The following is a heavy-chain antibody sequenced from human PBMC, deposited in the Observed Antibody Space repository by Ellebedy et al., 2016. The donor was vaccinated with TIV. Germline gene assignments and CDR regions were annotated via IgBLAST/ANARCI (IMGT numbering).Heavy chain of an antibody. D-gene: IGHD6-6*01. CDR1: GGTFSSYA. J-gene: IGHJ6*02. V-gene: IGHV1-69*13. Sequence: SVKVSXKASGGTFSSYAISWVRQAPGQGLEWMGGIIPIFGTANYAQKFQGRVTITADESTSTAYMELSSLRSEDTAVYYCASTEYSSSHDYYYYGMDVWGQGTTVTVSS. CDR3: ASTEYSSSHDYYYYGMDV. CDR2: IIPIFGTA.